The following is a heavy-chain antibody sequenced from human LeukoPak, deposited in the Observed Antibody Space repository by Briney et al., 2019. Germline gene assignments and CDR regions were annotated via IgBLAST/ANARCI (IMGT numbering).Heavy chain of an antibody. J-gene: IGHJ4*02. Sequence: GASVKVSCKASGGTFSSYAISWVRQAPGQGLEWMGGIIPIFGTANYAQKFQGRVTITADESTSTAYMELSSLRSEDTAVYYCARAPYYYCSGSYGYVDYGGQGTLVSVFS. D-gene: IGHD3-10*01. CDR3: ARAPYYYCSGSYGYVDY. CDR1: GGTFSSYA. CDR2: IIPIFGTA. V-gene: IGHV1-69*13.